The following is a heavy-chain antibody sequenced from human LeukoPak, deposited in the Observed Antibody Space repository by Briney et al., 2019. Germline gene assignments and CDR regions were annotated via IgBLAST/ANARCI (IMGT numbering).Heavy chain of an antibody. V-gene: IGHV3-33*01. Sequence: GGSLRLSCAASGFTFSSYGMHWVRQAPGKGLEWVAVIWYDGSNKYYADSVKGRFTISRDNAKNSLYLQMNSLRAEDTAVYYCAREPRPPIVDVAFDIWGQGTMVTVSS. D-gene: IGHD3-3*01. J-gene: IGHJ3*02. CDR2: IWYDGSNK. CDR1: GFTFSSYG. CDR3: AREPRPPIVDVAFDI.